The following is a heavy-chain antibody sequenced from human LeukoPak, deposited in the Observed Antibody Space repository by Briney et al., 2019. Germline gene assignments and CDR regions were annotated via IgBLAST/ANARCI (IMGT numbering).Heavy chain of an antibody. V-gene: IGHV1-69*02. CDR1: GYTFTGYY. CDR2: IIPILGIA. CDR3: ASAYSSSLYYYYGMDV. J-gene: IGHJ6*02. D-gene: IGHD6-13*01. Sequence: GASVKVSCKASGYTFTGYYMHWVRQAPGQGLEWMGRIIPILGIANYAQKFQGRVTITADKSTSTAYMELSSLRSEDTAVYYCASAYSSSLYYYYGMDVWGQGTTVTVSS.